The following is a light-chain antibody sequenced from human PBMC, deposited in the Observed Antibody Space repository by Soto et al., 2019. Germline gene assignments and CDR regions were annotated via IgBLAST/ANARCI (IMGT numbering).Light chain of an antibody. V-gene: IGLV2-14*01. CDR1: SSDVGAYNF. CDR3: SSFRSTNTWV. J-gene: IGLJ3*02. CDR2: GVS. Sequence: QSALTQPASVSGSPGQSITFSFTGTSSDVGAYNFVSWYQQHPGKAPKLIIYGVSNRPSGVSSRFSGSKSGNTASLTISGLQAEDEADYYCSSFRSTNTWVFGGGTKLTVL.